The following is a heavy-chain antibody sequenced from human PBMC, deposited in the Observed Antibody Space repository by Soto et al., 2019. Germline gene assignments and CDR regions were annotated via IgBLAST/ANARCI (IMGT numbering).Heavy chain of an antibody. CDR3: ARGYCSSTSCQYYFDY. CDR1: WYTFPCYA. Sequence: SVKVSCKASWYTFPCYAIHLLRQAPGQRLEWMGWINVGKGDTKYSQNFQGRVTSTRETSASTAYMELTSLRSEDTAIYLCARGYCSSTSCQYYFDYWGQGTPVTVSS. V-gene: IGHV1-3*01. D-gene: IGHD2-2*01. J-gene: IGHJ4*02. CDR2: INVGKGDT.